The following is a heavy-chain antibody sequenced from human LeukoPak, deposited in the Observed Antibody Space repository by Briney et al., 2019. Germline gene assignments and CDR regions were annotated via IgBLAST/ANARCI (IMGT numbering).Heavy chain of an antibody. J-gene: IGHJ4*02. CDR3: AREAVTTPRELDY. V-gene: IGHV3-48*01. D-gene: IGHD4-17*01. CDR1: GFTFSGYS. CDR2: ISSGSSTI. Sequence: GGSLRLSCAASGFTFSGYSMNWVRQAPWKGLEWVSYISSGSSTIYYADSVKGRFTISRDNAKNSLYLQMNSLRVEDTAVYYCAREAVTTPRELDYWGQGTLVTVSS.